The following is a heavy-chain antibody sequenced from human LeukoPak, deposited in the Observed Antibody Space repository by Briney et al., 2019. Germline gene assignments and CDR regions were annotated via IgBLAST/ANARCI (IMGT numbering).Heavy chain of an antibody. D-gene: IGHD3-22*01. CDR2: ISSGNSDI. Sequence: GGSLRLSCAASGFTFSSYTMNWVRQAPGKGLEWVSFISSGNSDIYYADSVKGRFTISRDNAKNSLYLQMNSLRADDTAVYYCARHIGYYDSSGYHGCFDFWGQGTLVPVSS. CDR3: ARHIGYYDSSGYHGCFDF. CDR1: GFTFSSYT. V-gene: IGHV3-21*01. J-gene: IGHJ4*02.